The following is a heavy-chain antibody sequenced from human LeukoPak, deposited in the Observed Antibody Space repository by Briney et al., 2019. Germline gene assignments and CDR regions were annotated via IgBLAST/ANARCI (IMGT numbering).Heavy chain of an antibody. J-gene: IGHJ4*02. D-gene: IGHD3-10*01. Sequence: ASVRVSCTASGYTFTGYYMHWVRQAPGQGLEWMGWINPNSGGTNYAQKFQGRVTMTRDTSISTAYMELSRLRSDDTAVYYCARHHFYPLRFGEVPFDYWGQGTLVTVSS. V-gene: IGHV1-2*02. CDR1: GYTFTGYY. CDR3: ARHHFYPLRFGEVPFDY. CDR2: INPNSGGT.